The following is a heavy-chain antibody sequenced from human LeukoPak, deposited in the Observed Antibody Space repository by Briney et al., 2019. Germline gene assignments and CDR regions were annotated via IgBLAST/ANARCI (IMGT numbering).Heavy chain of an antibody. D-gene: IGHD3-16*01. J-gene: IGHJ6*02. CDR1: GFTLNDYA. V-gene: IGHV3-9*01. Sequence: GGSLRLSCAASGFTLNDYAMHWVRQAPGKGLEWASGIIWNGASIVYADSVKGRCTTSRDNAKNSLYLEISSLRPEDTALYYCAKGRGADTSYGMNDWGQGTTVTVSS. CDR3: AKGRGADTSYGMND. CDR2: IIWNGASI.